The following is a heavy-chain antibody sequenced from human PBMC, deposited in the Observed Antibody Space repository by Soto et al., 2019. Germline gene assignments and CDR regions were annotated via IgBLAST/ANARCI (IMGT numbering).Heavy chain of an antibody. Sequence: GGSLRLSCAASGFTFNIFGMHWVRQAPGKGLEWVAPISNDGTNKYYADSVRGRFTISRDSSKNTVFLQMDSLRADDTAVYYCAKGSTRWLESLLHYWGQGTLVTVSS. D-gene: IGHD5-12*01. V-gene: IGHV3-30*18. CDR3: AKGSTRWLESLLHY. CDR2: ISNDGTNK. CDR1: GFTFNIFG. J-gene: IGHJ4*02.